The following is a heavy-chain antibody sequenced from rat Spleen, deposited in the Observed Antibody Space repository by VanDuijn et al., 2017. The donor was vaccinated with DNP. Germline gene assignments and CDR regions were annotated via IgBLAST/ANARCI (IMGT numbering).Heavy chain of an antibody. V-gene: IGHV5-20*01. CDR1: GFTFSAYY. CDR3: TTRSLSYYDGSPHWFAY. CDR2: IGFDGTNT. J-gene: IGHJ3*01. Sequence: EVQLVESGGGLVQPGRSLKLSCAASGFTFSAYYIAWVRQAPTKGLEWVAYIGFDGTNTYYRDSVKARFTISRDNAKSTLYLQMDSLRSEDTATYFCTTRSLSYYDGSPHWFAYWGQGTLVTVSS. D-gene: IGHD1-12*02.